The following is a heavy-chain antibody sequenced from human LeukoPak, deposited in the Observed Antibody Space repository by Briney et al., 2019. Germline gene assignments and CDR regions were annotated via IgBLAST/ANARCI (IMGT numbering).Heavy chain of an antibody. CDR3: ARYYGSGRGYYGLDV. CDR1: GFTFSSYG. J-gene: IGHJ6*02. Sequence: GGSLRLSCAASGFTFSSYGMHWVRQAPGKGLEWITLIPYDGSNKYYADSVKGRFTISRDNSKNTPYLQMNSLRAEDTAVYYCARYYGSGRGYYGLDVWGQGTTVTVFS. V-gene: IGHV3-30*02. CDR2: IPYDGSNK. D-gene: IGHD3-10*01.